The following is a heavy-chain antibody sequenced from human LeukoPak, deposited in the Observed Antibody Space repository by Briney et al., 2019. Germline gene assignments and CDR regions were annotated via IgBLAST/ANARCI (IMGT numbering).Heavy chain of an antibody. CDR2: ISGSGGST. V-gene: IGHV3-23*01. D-gene: IGHD1-1*01. J-gene: IGHJ4*02. Sequence: GGSLRLSCAASGSTFSRYWMSWVRQAPGKGLEWVSAISGSGGSTYYADSVKGRFTISRDNSKNTLYLQMNSLRAEDTAVYYCARATGTTDYWGQGTLVTVSS. CDR3: ARATGTTDY. CDR1: GSTFSRYW.